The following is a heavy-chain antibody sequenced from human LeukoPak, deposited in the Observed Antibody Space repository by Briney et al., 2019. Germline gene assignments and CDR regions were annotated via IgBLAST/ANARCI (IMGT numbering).Heavy chain of an antibody. CDR2: ISSSSSYI. D-gene: IGHD5-12*01. CDR1: GFTFSSYS. V-gene: IGHV3-21*01. J-gene: IGHJ6*02. CDR3: ARRRQGLRTDYYYYYGMDV. Sequence: GGSLRLSCAASGFTFSSYSMNWVRQAPGKGLEWVSSISSSSSYIYYADSVKGRFTISRDNAKNSLYLQMNSLRAEGTAVYYCARRRQGLRTDYYYYYGMDVWGQGTTVTVSS.